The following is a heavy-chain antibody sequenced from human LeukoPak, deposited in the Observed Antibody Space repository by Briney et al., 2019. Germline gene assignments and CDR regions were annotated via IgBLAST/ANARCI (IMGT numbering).Heavy chain of an antibody. CDR1: GYTFTSYG. CDR2: TSAYNGNT. D-gene: IGHD3-10*01. Sequence: GASVKVSCKASGYTFTSYGISWVRQAPGQGLEWMGWTSAYNGNTNYAQKLQGRVTMTTDTSTSTAYMELRSLRSDDTAVYYCARVGPSGRSYGRYFDYWGQGTLVTVSS. J-gene: IGHJ4*02. V-gene: IGHV1-18*01. CDR3: ARVGPSGRSYGRYFDY.